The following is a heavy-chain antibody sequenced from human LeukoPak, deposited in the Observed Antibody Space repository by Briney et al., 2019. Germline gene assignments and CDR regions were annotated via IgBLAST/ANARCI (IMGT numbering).Heavy chain of an antibody. CDR2: IYPSGNT. V-gene: IGHV4-4*07. CDR1: RGSTSTYY. Sequence: SETLSLTCTVSRGSTSTYYWSWIRQPAGKGLEWIGRIYPSGNTNFNPSLMSRVTMSIDTSKNQFSLKLNSVTAADTAVYYCARVEGYYYDSSGYSRQHDYWGQGTLVTVSS. CDR3: ARVEGYYYDSSGYSRQHDY. D-gene: IGHD3-22*01. J-gene: IGHJ4*02.